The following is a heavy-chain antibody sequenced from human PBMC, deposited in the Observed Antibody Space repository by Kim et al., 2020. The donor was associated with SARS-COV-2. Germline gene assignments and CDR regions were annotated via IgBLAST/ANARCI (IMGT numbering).Heavy chain of an antibody. J-gene: IGHJ6*02. Sequence: SPSLKSRLTITKDTSKNQVVLTMTNMDPVDTATYYCAHAIAARNYYGMDVWGQGTTVTVSS. CDR3: AHAIAARNYYGMDV. D-gene: IGHD6-6*01. V-gene: IGHV2-5*01.